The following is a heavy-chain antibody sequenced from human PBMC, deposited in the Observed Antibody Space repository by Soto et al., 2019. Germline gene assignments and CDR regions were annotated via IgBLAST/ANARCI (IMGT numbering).Heavy chain of an antibody. Sequence: PSGTLSLTCNVSGASTTIYYWSWIRQSAGKGLEWIGRIYTTGNVNYNPSLRSRVTMSRDSSKNQLSLKLTSVTAADTAVYYCVRDRLNWFDPWGQGVLVTVS. CDR2: IYTTGNV. CDR3: VRDRLNWFDP. CDR1: GASTTIYY. J-gene: IGHJ5*02. V-gene: IGHV4-4*07.